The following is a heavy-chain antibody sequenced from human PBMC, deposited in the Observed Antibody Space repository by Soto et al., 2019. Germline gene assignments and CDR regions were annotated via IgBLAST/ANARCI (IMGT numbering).Heavy chain of an antibody. V-gene: IGHV3-33*01. J-gene: IGHJ6*02. CDR2: IWYDGSNK. CDR1: GFTFSSYG. Sequence: GGSLRLSCAASGFTFSSYGIHWVRQAPGKGLEWVAVIWYDGSNKYYADSVKGRFTISRDNSKNTLYLQMNSLRAEDTAVYYCVRGSWALDTVMAIKTIYYYCYGMDVSGQGTTVTVSS. CDR3: VRGSWALDTVMAIKTIYYYCYGMDV. D-gene: IGHD5-18*01.